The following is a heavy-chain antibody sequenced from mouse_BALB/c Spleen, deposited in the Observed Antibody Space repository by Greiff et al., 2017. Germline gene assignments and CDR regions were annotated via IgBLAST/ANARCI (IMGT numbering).Heavy chain of an antibody. J-gene: IGHJ4*01. V-gene: IGHV3-2*02. CDR3: ARQLTGAYYAMDY. CDR1: GYSITSYYA. CDR2: ISYSGST. D-gene: IGHD4-1*01. Sequence: EVKLVESGPGLVKPSQSLSLTCTVTGYSITSYYAWNWIRQFQGNKLEWMGYISYSGSTSYNPSLKSRISITRDTSKNQFFLQLNSVTTEDTATYYCARQLTGAYYAMDYWGQGTSVTVSS.